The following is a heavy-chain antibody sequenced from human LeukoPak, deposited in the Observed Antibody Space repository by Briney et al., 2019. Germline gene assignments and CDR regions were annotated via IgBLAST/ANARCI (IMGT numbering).Heavy chain of an antibody. Sequence: SETLSLTCAVSGVSISSYYWTWIRQPPGKGLECIGNIDYSGNTKYNPSLKSRVTISVDTSKNQFSLKLSSVTAADTAVYYCARWYYDSSGYRYFDYWGQGTLVTVSS. V-gene: IGHV4-59*01. CDR1: GVSISSYY. J-gene: IGHJ4*02. D-gene: IGHD3-22*01. CDR3: ARWYYDSSGYRYFDY. CDR2: IDYSGNT.